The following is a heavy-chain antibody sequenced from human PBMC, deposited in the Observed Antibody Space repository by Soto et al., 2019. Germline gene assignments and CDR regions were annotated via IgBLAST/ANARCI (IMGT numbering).Heavy chain of an antibody. CDR2: ISTKNGNT. V-gene: IGHV1-18*01. CDR3: EGESSNSSSWYHYYGMDV. J-gene: IGHJ6*02. D-gene: IGHD6-13*01. CDR1: GYIFTRFD. Sequence: GASVKVSCKASGYIFTRFDISWVRQAPGQGLEWMGWISTKNGNTDYAQNVQGRVTMATDTSTSTAYMELRSLRSDDTAVYYCEGESSNSSSWYHYYGMDVGGQGTTVTVSS.